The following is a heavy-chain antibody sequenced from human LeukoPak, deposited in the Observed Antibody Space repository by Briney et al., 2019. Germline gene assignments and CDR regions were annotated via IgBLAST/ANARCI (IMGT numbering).Heavy chain of an antibody. CDR3: AKEGGESTSHSGPLYDYYYYYMDV. Sequence: PGGSLRLSCAASRFTFSSYGMYWVRQAPGKGLEWVAVIWYDGSNKYYADSVKGRFTISRDNSKNTLYLQMNSLRAEDTAVYYCAKEGGESTSHSGPLYDYYYYYMDVWGKGTTVTVSS. V-gene: IGHV3-33*06. CDR1: RFTFSSYG. J-gene: IGHJ6*03. CDR2: IWYDGSNK. D-gene: IGHD2-2*01.